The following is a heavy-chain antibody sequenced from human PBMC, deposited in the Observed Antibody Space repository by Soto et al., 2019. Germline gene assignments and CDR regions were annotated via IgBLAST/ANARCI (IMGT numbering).Heavy chain of an antibody. V-gene: IGHV3-30-3*01. D-gene: IGHD3-10*02. CDR3: ARVVRSHGVDL. J-gene: IGHJ6*02. CDR1: GFTFTSYA. Sequence: QVQLMESGGGVVQPGRSLRLSCAASGFTFTSYAMHWVRQAPGRGLEWVAVTSYDESIKYYADSVKGRFSISRDNSNNTVDLHMNSLRAEDTAVYYCARVVRSHGVDLWGQGTTVTVSS. CDR2: TSYDESIK.